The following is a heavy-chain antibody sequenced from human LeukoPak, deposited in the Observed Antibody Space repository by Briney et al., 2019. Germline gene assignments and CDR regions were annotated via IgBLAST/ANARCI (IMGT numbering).Heavy chain of an antibody. Sequence: SETLSLTCTVSGGSISSSSYYWGRIRQPPGKGLEWMGSIYYSGSTYYNPSLKSRVTISVDTSKNQFSLKLSSVTAADTAVYYCAREVVVVPTAMRVEAFDIWGQGTMVTVSS. CDR1: GGSISSSSYY. CDR2: IYYSGST. V-gene: IGHV4-39*07. CDR3: AREVVVVPTAMRVEAFDI. J-gene: IGHJ3*02. D-gene: IGHD2-2*01.